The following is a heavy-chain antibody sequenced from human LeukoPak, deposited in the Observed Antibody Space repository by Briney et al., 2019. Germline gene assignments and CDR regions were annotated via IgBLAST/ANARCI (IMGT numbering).Heavy chain of an antibody. D-gene: IGHD6-19*01. Sequence: PGGSLRLSCAASGFTVSSNYMSWVRQAPGKGLEWVSVIYSGGSTYYADSVKGRFTISRDNSKNTLYLQMNSLRAEDTAVYYCARSEQWLAFDYWGQGTLVTVSS. CDR2: IYSGGST. CDR1: GFTVSSNY. J-gene: IGHJ4*02. V-gene: IGHV3-66*01. CDR3: ARSEQWLAFDY.